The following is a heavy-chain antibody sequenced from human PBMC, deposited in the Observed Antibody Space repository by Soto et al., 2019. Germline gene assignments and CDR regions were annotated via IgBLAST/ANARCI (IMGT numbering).Heavy chain of an antibody. V-gene: IGHV1-58*01. D-gene: IGHD6-19*01. CDR1: GFTFTSSA. Sequence: QMQLVQSGPEVKKPGTSVKVSCKASGFTFTSSAVQWVRQARGQRLEWIGWIVVGSGNTNYAQKFQERVTITRDMSTSTAYMELSSLRSEDTAVYYCAARFLQAVAGTAPVDYWGQGTLVTVSS. CDR2: IVVGSGNT. CDR3: AARFLQAVAGTAPVDY. J-gene: IGHJ4*02.